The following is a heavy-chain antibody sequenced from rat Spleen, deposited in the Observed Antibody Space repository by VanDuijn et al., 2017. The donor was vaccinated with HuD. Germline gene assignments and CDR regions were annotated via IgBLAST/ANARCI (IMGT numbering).Heavy chain of an antibody. D-gene: IGHD1-9*01. Sequence: QLQESGPGLVKPSQSLSLTCSVTGYSITNNYWGWIRKFPGNKMEWMGYITYSGNTSHNPSLKRRISITRDTSKNQFFLQLNSVTTEDAATYYCARWTYYGYNVLFDYWGQGVMVTVSS. CDR2: ITYSGNT. J-gene: IGHJ2*01. CDR3: ARWTYYGYNVLFDY. CDR1: GYSITNNY. V-gene: IGHV3-1*01.